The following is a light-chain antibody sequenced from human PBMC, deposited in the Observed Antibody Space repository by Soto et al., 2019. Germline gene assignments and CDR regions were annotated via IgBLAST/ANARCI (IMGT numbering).Light chain of an antibody. CDR1: QSISSY. Sequence: DIQMTQSPSSLSASVGYRVTITCRASQSISSYIKWYQQKPGKAPNLLIYSASSLQSGVPSRFSGSASGTDVTSTSSRLQPDDFATYYCQQSYSTPYTFGQGTKLEIK. J-gene: IGKJ2*01. V-gene: IGKV1-39*01. CDR3: QQSYSTPYT. CDR2: SAS.